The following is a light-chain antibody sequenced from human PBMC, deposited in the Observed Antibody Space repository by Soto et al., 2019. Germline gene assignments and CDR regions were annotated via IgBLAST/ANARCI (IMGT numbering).Light chain of an antibody. CDR2: GAS. V-gene: IGKV3-20*01. CDR1: QSVSSSY. Sequence: EIVFTQSPGTLSLSPGERATLSCRASQSVSSSYLAWYQQKPGQAPRLLLYGASSRATGIPARFSGSGSGTDLTLTISRLEPEDFAVYDCQQYGSSPTITFGQGTRLEIK. J-gene: IGKJ5*01. CDR3: QQYGSSPTIT.